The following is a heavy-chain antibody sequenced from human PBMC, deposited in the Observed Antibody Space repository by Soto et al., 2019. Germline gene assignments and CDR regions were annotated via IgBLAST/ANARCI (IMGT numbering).Heavy chain of an antibody. CDR3: AIGARGLYFMDV. CDR1: GFTFSDYW. J-gene: IGHJ6*03. Sequence: EVQVVESGGGLVQPGGSLRLSCAASGFTFSDYWMHWVRQAPGKGLVWVSRIKGDLITTNYADSVKGRFTISRDNARNTVSLQIDSLRAEDTAVYYCAIGARGLYFMDVWGKGTTVTVSS. CDR2: IKGDLITT. V-gene: IGHV3-74*01. D-gene: IGHD5-12*01.